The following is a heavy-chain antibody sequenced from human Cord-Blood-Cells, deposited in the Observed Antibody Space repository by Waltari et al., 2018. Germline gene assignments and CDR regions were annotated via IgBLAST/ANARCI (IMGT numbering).Heavy chain of an antibody. V-gene: IGHV2-70*04. Sequence: QVTLKESGPALVKPTQTLTLTCTFSGFSLSTSGMRVSWIRPPPGKALEWLARIDWDDDKFYSTSLKTRLTISKDTSKNQVVLTMTNMDPVDTATYYCARTTRDGYNYWYFDLWGRGTLVTVSS. CDR1: GFSLSTSGMR. CDR2: IDWDDDK. D-gene: IGHD5-12*01. J-gene: IGHJ2*01. CDR3: ARTTRDGYNYWYFDL.